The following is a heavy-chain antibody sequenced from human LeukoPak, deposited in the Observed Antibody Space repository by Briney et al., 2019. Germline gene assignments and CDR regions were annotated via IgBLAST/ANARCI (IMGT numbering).Heavy chain of an antibody. D-gene: IGHD3-10*01. CDR3: ARGELVGVGVISVGWFDP. J-gene: IGHJ5*02. CDR1: GYTFTGYY. Sequence: PWASVKVSCKASGYTFTGYYMHWVRQAPGQGLEWMGRINPNSGGTNYAQKFQGRVTMTRDTSISTAYMELSRLRSDDTAVYYCARGELVGVGVISVGWFDPWGQGTLVTVSS. CDR2: INPNSGGT. V-gene: IGHV1-2*06.